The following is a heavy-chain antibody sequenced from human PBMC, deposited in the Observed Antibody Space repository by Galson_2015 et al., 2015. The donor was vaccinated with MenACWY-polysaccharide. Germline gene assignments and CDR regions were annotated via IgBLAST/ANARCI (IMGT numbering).Heavy chain of an antibody. CDR3: ARGHYGMDV. V-gene: IGHV3-7*01. J-gene: IGHJ6*02. CDR1: GFTFSNYW. CDR2: IKKDGSEK. Sequence: SLRLSCAASGFTFSNYWMTWVRQAPGKGLEWVANIKKDGSEKYYVDSVKGRFTISRDNALYLQMNSLRAEDTAVYFCARGHYGMDVLGQGTTVTVSS.